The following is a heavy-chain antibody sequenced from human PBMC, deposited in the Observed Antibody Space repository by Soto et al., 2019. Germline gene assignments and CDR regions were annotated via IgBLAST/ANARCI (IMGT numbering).Heavy chain of an antibody. V-gene: IGHV4-39*01. CDR2: IYYSGST. CDR3: ARGGPNWSDP. CDR1: GGSISSSGYY. J-gene: IGHJ5*02. Sequence: PSETLSLTCTVSGGSISSSGYYWGWLRQPPGKGLEWIASIYYSGSTYYNPSLKSRVTIAAHTSKNQFSLKLSSANAADTVVYYCARGGPNWSDPWGQGTLVTVSS.